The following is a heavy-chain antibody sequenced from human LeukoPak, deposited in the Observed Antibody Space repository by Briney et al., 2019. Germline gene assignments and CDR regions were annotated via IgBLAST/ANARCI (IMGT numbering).Heavy chain of an antibody. Sequence: GESLQISCKGSGDSFTSYWIDWVRQMPGKGLEWMGVIYPGDSDTRYSPSFQGQVTISADKSISTAYLQWSSLKASDTAMYYCARRTVRGVIKSPFDYWGQGTLVTVSS. CDR3: ARRTVRGVIKSPFDY. CDR2: IYPGDSDT. J-gene: IGHJ4*02. V-gene: IGHV5-51*01. D-gene: IGHD3-10*01. CDR1: GDSFTSYW.